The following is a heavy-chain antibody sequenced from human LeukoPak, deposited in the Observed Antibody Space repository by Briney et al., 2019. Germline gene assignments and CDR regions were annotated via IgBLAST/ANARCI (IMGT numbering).Heavy chain of an antibody. CDR2: IYYSGST. D-gene: IGHD1-26*01. V-gene: IGHV4-39*01. CDR3: ARVRQSRELPVEVNWFDP. J-gene: IGHJ5*02. CDR1: GGSISSSSYY. Sequence: SETLSLTCTVSGGSISSSSYYWGWIRQPPGKGLEWIGSIYYSGSTYYNPSLKSRVTISVDTSKNQFSLKLSSVTAADTAVYYCARVRQSRELPVEVNWFDPWGQGTLVTVSS.